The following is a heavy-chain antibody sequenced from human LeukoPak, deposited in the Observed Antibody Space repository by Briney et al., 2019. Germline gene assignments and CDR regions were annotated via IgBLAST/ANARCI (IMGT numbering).Heavy chain of an antibody. Sequence: SVKVSCKASGYTFSSYHINWVRQATGQGREWMGGMNPNRDNTGYAQKVHGRVDMTSNSSISTPYMELTNLRSEDTAVYYCSRKFLGSRGYYFDYWGQGTLVTVSS. J-gene: IGHJ4*02. D-gene: IGHD3-10*01. CDR3: SRKFLGSRGYYFDY. CDR2: MNPNRDNT. V-gene: IGHV1-8*01. CDR1: GYTFSSYH.